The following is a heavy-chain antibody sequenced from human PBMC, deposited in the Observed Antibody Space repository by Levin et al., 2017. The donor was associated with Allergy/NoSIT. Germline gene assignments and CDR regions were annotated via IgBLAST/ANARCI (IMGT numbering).Heavy chain of an antibody. V-gene: IGHV3-23*01. D-gene: IGHD1-26*01. CDR1: GFTFSSYA. Sequence: GGSLRLSCAASGFTFSSYAMSWVRQAPGKGLEWVSAISGSGGSTYYADSVKGRFTISRDNSKNTLYLQMNSLRAEDTAVYYCANHPVGAEYFDYWGQGTLVTVSS. J-gene: IGHJ4*02. CDR3: ANHPVGAEYFDY. CDR2: ISGSGGST.